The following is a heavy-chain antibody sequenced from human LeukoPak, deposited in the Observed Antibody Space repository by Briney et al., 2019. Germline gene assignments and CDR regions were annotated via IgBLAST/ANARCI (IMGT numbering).Heavy chain of an antibody. CDR1: GFTFGNYA. J-gene: IGHJ4*02. Sequence: GGSLRLSCTASGFTFGNYAMTWDRQAPGKGLEWVGFIRSKVYGGTPEYAASVKGRFTISGDDSKGIAYLQMNSLKTEDTAVYYCTRDQTPYYWGQGTLVTVSS. CDR3: TRDQTPYY. CDR2: IRSKVYGGTP. V-gene: IGHV3-49*04.